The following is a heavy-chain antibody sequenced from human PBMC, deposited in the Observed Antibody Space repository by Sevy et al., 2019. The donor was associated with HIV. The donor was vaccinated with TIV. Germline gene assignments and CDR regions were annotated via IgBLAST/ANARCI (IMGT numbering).Heavy chain of an antibody. CDR2: ISSSSSYI. J-gene: IGHJ4*02. Sequence: GGSLRLSCAASGFTFSSYSMNWVRQAPGKGLEWVSSISSSSSYIYYADSVKGRFTISRDNAKNSLYLQMNSLRAEDTAVYYCASEVYDSSGYYDYWGQGTLVTVSS. CDR3: ASEVYDSSGYYDY. V-gene: IGHV3-21*01. D-gene: IGHD3-22*01. CDR1: GFTFSSYS.